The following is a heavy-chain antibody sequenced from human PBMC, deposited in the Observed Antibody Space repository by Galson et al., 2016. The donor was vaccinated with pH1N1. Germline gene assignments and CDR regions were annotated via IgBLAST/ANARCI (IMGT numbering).Heavy chain of an antibody. V-gene: IGHV1-18*01. CDR2: ISGYNGNT. J-gene: IGHJ5*02. Sequence: SVKVSCKASGYMFTSYGITWVRQAPGQGLEWMGLISGYNGNTNYAQKFRGRRTMTTDTSTTTAYMELRSLRSDDTAFYYCARLSGSRWLDPWGQGTLVTVSS. CDR1: GYMFTSYG. D-gene: IGHD3-10*01. CDR3: ARLSGSRWLDP.